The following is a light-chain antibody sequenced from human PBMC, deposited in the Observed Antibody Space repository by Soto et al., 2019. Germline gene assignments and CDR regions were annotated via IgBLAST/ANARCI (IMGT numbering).Light chain of an antibody. CDR3: QHYNKWPPLT. J-gene: IGKJ1*01. V-gene: IGKV3-15*01. Sequence: EIVMTQSPATLSVSPGESATLSCRVSRSVSTNLAWYQQKPGQPPRLVIYNSLSRAAGVPARFRGSGSGTEFTLTISSLRSEDVAFYYCQHYNKWPPLTFGKGTKVDIK. CDR1: RSVSTN. CDR2: NSL.